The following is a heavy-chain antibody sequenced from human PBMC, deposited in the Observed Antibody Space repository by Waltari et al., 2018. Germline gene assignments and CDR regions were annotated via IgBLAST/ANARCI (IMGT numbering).Heavy chain of an antibody. Sequence: EVQLVESGGGLVQPGGSVSCYCAASGFNFSSYRMNWVRQAPGKGLEWVSYISSSSSTIYYADSVKGRCTISRDNAKNSLYLQMNSLRAEDTAVYYCASGGLGYMDVWGKGTTVTVSS. D-gene: IGHD3-10*01. J-gene: IGHJ6*03. CDR3: ASGGLGYMDV. CDR1: GFNFSSYR. CDR2: ISSSSSTI. V-gene: IGHV3-48*04.